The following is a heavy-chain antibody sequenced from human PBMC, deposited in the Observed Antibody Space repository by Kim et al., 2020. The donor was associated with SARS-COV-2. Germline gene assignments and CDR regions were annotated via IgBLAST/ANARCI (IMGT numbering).Heavy chain of an antibody. CDR1: GGSFSSYY. J-gene: IGHJ6*01. Sequence: SETLSLTCAVYGGSFSSYYWSWIRQPPGKGLEWMGDINDSGSTNYNHSPTSRVTISVDTAKTQFSLKLSSVSAADTAVDYCSRGPRDSIMIVWDRDLYY. CDR3: SRGPRDSIMIVWDRDLYY. V-gene: IGHV4-34*01. CDR2: INDSGST. D-gene: IGHD3-16*01.